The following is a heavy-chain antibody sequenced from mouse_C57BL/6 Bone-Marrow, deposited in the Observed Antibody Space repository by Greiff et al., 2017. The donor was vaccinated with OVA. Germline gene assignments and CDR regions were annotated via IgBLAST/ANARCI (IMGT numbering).Heavy chain of an antibody. J-gene: IGHJ1*03. CDR1: GFNIKDDY. D-gene: IGHD1-1*01. V-gene: IGHV14-4*01. CDR3: STWYSSGSSYWYFDV. Sequence: EVQLQQSGAELVRPGASVKLSCTASGFNIKDDYMHWVKQRPEQGLAWIGWIDPENGATEYASKFQGKATITADTSSNTSYLPLISLTSEDTAVYSCSTWYSSGSSYWYFDVWGTATTVTVSS. CDR2: IDPENGAT.